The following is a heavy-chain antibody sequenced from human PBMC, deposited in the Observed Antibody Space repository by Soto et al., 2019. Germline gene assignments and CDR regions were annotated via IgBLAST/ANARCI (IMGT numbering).Heavy chain of an antibody. J-gene: IGHJ6*02. CDR3: ARGDIVVVVAANTYYYGMDV. CDR1: GYTFTSYD. CDR2: MNPNSGNT. V-gene: IGHV1-8*01. D-gene: IGHD2-15*01. Sequence: QVQLVQSGAEVKKPGASMKVSCKASGYTFTSYDINWVRQATGQGLEWMGWMNPNSGNTGYAQKFQGRVTMTRNTSISTAYMELSSLRSEDTAVYYCARGDIVVVVAANTYYYGMDVWGQGTTVTVSS.